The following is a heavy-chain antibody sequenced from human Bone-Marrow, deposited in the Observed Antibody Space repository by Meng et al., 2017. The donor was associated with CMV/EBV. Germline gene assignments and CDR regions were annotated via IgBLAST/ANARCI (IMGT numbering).Heavy chain of an antibody. V-gene: IGHV4-59*08. J-gene: IGHJ6*02. D-gene: IGHD3-3*01. CDR1: GGSISSYY. CDR2: IYYSGST. CDR3: ARMESGPRDYYYYGMDV. Sequence: SEPLSLTCTVSGGSISSYYWSWIRQPPGKGLEWIGYIYYSGSTNYNPSLKSRVTISVDTSKNQFSLKLSSVTAADTAVYYCARMESGPRDYYYYGMDVWGQGTTVTVSS.